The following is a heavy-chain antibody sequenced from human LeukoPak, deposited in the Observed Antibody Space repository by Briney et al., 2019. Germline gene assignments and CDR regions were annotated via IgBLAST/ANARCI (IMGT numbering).Heavy chain of an antibody. D-gene: IGHD3-10*01. CDR3: AREDGSGRLDY. CDR2: IYSSGST. J-gene: IGHJ4*02. V-gene: IGHV4-4*07. CDR1: GGSISSYY. Sequence: SETLSLTCTVSGGSISSYYWTWIRQPPGEGLEWVGRIYSSGSTNYNPSLKSRVTMSVDTSKNLFSLKLSSVTAADTAVYCCAREDGSGRLDYWGQGTLVTVSS.